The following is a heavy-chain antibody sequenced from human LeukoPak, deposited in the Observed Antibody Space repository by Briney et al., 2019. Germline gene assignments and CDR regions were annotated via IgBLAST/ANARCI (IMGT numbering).Heavy chain of an antibody. D-gene: IGHD6-13*01. CDR2: IGGSGGFI. J-gene: IGHJ4*02. Sequence: AGGSLRLSCAASGSTFSNYAMTWVRQAPGKGLEWVSGIGGSGGFIHYADSVKGRFTISRDYSTNTMYLQMDSLRVGDTAVYYCVKGLSSSTWADFDFWGQGSLVTVSS. CDR1: GSTFSNYA. CDR3: VKGLSSSTWADFDF. V-gene: IGHV3-23*01.